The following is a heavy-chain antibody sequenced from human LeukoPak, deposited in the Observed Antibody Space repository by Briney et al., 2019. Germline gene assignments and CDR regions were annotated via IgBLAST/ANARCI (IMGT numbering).Heavy chain of an antibody. CDR1: GFTFSSYS. Sequence: GGSLRLSCAASGFTFSSYSMNWVRQAPGKGLEWVSYISSSSSTIYYADSVKGRFAISRDNAKNSLYLQMNSLRAEDTAVYYCARGRVITMVRGVLVYWGQGTLVTVSS. V-gene: IGHV3-48*01. CDR2: ISSSSSTI. J-gene: IGHJ4*02. CDR3: ARGRVITMVRGVLVY. D-gene: IGHD3-10*01.